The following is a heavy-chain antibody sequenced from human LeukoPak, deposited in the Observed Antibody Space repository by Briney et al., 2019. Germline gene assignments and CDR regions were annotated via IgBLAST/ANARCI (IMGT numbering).Heavy chain of an antibody. CDR1: GGSISSSSYY. Sequence: SETLSLTCTVSGGSISSSSYYWGWIRQPPGKGLEWIGSIYYSGSTYYNPSLKSRVTISVDTSKNQFSLKLSSVTAADTAVYYCARTREGYMDVWGKGTTVTVS. V-gene: IGHV4-39*07. CDR2: IYYSGST. CDR3: ARTREGYMDV. J-gene: IGHJ6*03.